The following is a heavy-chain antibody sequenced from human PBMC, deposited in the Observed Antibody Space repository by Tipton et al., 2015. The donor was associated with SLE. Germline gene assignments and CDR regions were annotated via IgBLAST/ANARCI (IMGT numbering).Heavy chain of an antibody. CDR1: GVSISSTSYY. Sequence: TLSLTCSVSGVSISSTSYYWGWIRQSPGKGLAWIGSFFSDGSTYYNPSLKGRVSMAVDPSKNEFSLTLTSVTAADTAVYYCARLGTGIFDYWGQGTLVTVSS. J-gene: IGHJ4*02. CDR2: FFSDGST. CDR3: ARLGTGIFDY. D-gene: IGHD1-1*01. V-gene: IGHV4-39*07.